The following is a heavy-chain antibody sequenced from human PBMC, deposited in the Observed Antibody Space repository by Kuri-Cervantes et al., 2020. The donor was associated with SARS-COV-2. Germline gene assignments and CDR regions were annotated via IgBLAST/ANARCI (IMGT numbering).Heavy chain of an antibody. Sequence: GESLKISCAASGFTFSSYAMHWVRQAPGKGLEWVAVISYDGSNKYYADSVKGRFIISRDNSKNTLYLQMNSLRAEDTAVYYCAKDQHGIVVVVAAIDYWGQGTLVTVSS. CDR2: ISYDGSNK. D-gene: IGHD2-15*01. CDR3: AKDQHGIVVVVAAIDY. J-gene: IGHJ4*02. V-gene: IGHV3-30-3*01. CDR1: GFTFSSYA.